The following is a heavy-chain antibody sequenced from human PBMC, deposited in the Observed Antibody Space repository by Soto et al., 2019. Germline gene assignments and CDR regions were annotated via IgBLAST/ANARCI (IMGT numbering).Heavy chain of an antibody. Sequence: SETLSLTCTVSGGSISSYYWSWIRQPPGKGLEWIGYIYYSGSTNYNPSLKSRVTISVDTSKNQFSLKLSSVTAADTAVYYCARESRLGPYCSGGSCYRKRYFDLWGRGTLVTVSS. CDR3: ARESRLGPYCSGGSCYRKRYFDL. V-gene: IGHV4-59*01. D-gene: IGHD2-15*01. CDR1: GGSISSYY. J-gene: IGHJ2*01. CDR2: IYYSGST.